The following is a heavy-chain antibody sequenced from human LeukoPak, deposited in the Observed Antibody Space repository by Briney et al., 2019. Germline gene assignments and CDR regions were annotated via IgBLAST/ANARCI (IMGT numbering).Heavy chain of an antibody. CDR3: AKPSNYYGSATDAFDF. CDR1: GGSISSSYSY. Sequence: SETLSLTCTVSGGSISSSYSYWGWIRQPPGKGLEWVGNIYYSGSTYYNPSLKSRVTISVDTSKNHFSLKLNSVTAADTAVYYCAKPSNYYGSATDAFDFWGQGTMVTVSS. J-gene: IGHJ3*01. CDR2: IYYSGST. V-gene: IGHV4-39*07. D-gene: IGHD3-10*01.